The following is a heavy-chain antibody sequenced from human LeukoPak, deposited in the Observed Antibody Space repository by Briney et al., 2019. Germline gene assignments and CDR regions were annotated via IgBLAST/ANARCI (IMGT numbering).Heavy chain of an antibody. CDR2: INPNSGGT. J-gene: IGHJ6*03. Sequence: ASLKASCKASGFTLTGYYMHWGRRAPGHGLEWMGWINPNSGGTNYAQKFQGRVTMTRDTSIRTAYMELSRLRSDDTAVYYCARLTGSYYYYYMDVWGKGTTVTVSS. D-gene: IGHD1-1*01. V-gene: IGHV1-2*02. CDR3: ARLTGSYYYYYMDV. CDR1: GFTLTGYY.